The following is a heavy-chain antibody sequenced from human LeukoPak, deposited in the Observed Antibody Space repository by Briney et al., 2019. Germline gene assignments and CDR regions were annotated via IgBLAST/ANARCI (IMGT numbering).Heavy chain of an antibody. V-gene: IGHV3-30-3*01. CDR2: ISYDGSNK. D-gene: IGHD4-17*01. Sequence: GGSLRLSCAASGFTFSSYAMHWVRQAPGKGLEWVAVISYDGSNKYYADSVKGRFTISRDNSKSTLYLQMNSLRAEDTAVYYCARDLEGMTTTARWFDPWGQGTLVTVSS. J-gene: IGHJ5*02. CDR1: GFTFSSYA. CDR3: ARDLEGMTTTARWFDP.